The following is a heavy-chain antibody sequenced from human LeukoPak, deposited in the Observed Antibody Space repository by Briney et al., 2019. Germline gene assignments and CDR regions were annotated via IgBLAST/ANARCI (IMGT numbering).Heavy chain of an antibody. J-gene: IGHJ6*02. CDR1: GFSFGDYA. Sequence: GGSLRLSCTASGFSFGDYAMSWVRQAPGKGLEWVGFIRSNAYGGSTEYAASVKGRFTISRDDSKSIAYLQMNSLKTEDTAVYYCTTWRGYCSGGSCYGMDVWGQGTTVTVSS. CDR3: TTWRGYCSGGSCYGMDV. D-gene: IGHD2-15*01. CDR2: IRSNAYGGST. V-gene: IGHV3-49*04.